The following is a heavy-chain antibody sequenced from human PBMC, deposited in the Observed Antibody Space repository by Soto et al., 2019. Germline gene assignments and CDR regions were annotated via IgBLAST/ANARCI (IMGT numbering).Heavy chain of an antibody. CDR2: ISYDGSNK. Sequence: QVQLVESGGGVVQPGRSLRLSCAASGFTFSSYAMHWVRQAPGKGLEWVAVISYDGSNKYYADSVKGRFTISRDNSKNTLYLKMNSMRAEYTGVYYCARGSYYILAGYSRTADYWGQGTLVSVSS. J-gene: IGHJ4*02. V-gene: IGHV3-30-3*01. CDR3: ARGSYYILAGYSRTADY. D-gene: IGHD3-9*01. CDR1: GFTFSSYA.